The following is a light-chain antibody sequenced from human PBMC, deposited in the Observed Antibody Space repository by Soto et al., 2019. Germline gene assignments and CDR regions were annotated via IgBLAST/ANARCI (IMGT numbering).Light chain of an antibody. J-gene: IGKJ1*01. CDR1: QSISRW. V-gene: IGKV1-5*01. Sequence: DIPMTQSPSTLSASVGDSVTITCRASQSISRWLAWYQQTPGKAPKLLISDASNLETGVPSRFGGSGSGTEVTITISSLQPEDFATYYCQQYNNYPTWTFGQGTKVEIK. CDR2: DAS. CDR3: QQYNNYPTWT.